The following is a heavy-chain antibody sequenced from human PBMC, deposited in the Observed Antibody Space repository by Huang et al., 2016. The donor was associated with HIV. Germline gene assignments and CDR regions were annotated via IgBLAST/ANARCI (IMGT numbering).Heavy chain of an antibody. CDR2: LNHSEST. CDR1: GGSFSGYY. CDR3: ARGQGGYYYYYMDV. V-gene: IGHV4-34*01. Sequence: QVQLQQWGAGLLRPSETLSLPCAVYGGSFSGYYGTWIRQPPGKGLEWIGELNHSESTSYSPSLKSRVTISVGTSRNQFSLTLTSVTAADTAVYYCARGQGGYYYYYMDVWGKGTTVTVSS. J-gene: IGHJ6*03.